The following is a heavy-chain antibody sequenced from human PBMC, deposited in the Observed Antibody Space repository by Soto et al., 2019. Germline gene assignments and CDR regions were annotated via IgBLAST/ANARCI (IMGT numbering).Heavy chain of an antibody. CDR2: IYYSGST. Sequence: LALTCTVSGGSISSYYWSWIRQPPGKGLEWIGYIYYSGSTNYNPSLKSRVTISVDTSKNQFSLKLGSVTAADTAVYYCARYGYYDFWSGYYDNGMDVWGQGATVTVSS. V-gene: IGHV4-59*01. J-gene: IGHJ6*02. CDR1: GGSISSYY. D-gene: IGHD3-3*01. CDR3: ARYGYYDFWSGYYDNGMDV.